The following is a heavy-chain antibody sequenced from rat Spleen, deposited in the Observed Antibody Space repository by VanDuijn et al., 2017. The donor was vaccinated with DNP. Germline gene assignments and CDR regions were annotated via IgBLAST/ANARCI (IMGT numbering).Heavy chain of an antibody. CDR1: GFTFSDYY. CDR2: IFSSGGST. J-gene: IGHJ1*01. Sequence: EVQLVESGGGLVQPGRSLKLFCAASGFTFSDYYMAWIRQVPGKGLEWVAAIFSSGGSTYYPNSVRGRFTISSDNAKNTLYLQMNSLRSEDTATYYCARAKYSSHYWYFDFWGPGTMVTVSS. V-gene: IGHV5-25*01. CDR3: ARAKYSSHYWYFDF. D-gene: IGHD1-2*01.